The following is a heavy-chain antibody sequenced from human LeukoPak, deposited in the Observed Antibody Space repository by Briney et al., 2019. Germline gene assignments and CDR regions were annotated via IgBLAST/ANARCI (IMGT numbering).Heavy chain of an antibody. CDR3: ARVGYYDSSAVGGSYNWFEP. J-gene: IGHJ5*02. Sequence: PSQTLSLTCTVSGVPISRGGYYCSWIRQHPGKVLEWIGYIYYSGGTYYNPSLKSRVTISVDTSKNQFSLKLSSVTAADTAVYYCARVGYYDSSAVGGSYNWFEPWGQGTLVTVS. CDR1: GVPISRGGYY. V-gene: IGHV4-31*03. CDR2: IYYSGGT. D-gene: IGHD3-22*01.